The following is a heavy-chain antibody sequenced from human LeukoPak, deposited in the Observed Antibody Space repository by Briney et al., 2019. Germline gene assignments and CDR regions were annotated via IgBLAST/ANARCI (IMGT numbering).Heavy chain of an antibody. Sequence: ASETLSLTCTVSGGSISSSSYYWGWIRQPPGKGLEWIGSIYYSGSTYYNPALKSRATISVDTSKNQFSLTLSSVTAADTAVYYCARVETTMIRYWGQGTLVAVSS. CDR1: GGSISSSSYY. V-gene: IGHV4-39*07. CDR2: IYYSGST. J-gene: IGHJ4*02. D-gene: IGHD3-16*01. CDR3: ARVETTMIRY.